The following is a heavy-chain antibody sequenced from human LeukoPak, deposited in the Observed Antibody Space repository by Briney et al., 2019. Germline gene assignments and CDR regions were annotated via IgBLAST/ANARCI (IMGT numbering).Heavy chain of an antibody. D-gene: IGHD3-16*01. CDR3: ASSVLRRGDY. CDR1: GGSFSGYY. CDR2: INHSGST. V-gene: IGHV4-34*01. J-gene: IGHJ4*02. Sequence: SETLSLTCAVYGGSFSGYYWSWIRQPPGKGLEWIGEINHSGSTTYNPSLKSRVTISVDTSKNQFSLKLSSVTAADTAVYYCASSVLRRGDYWGQGTLVTVSS.